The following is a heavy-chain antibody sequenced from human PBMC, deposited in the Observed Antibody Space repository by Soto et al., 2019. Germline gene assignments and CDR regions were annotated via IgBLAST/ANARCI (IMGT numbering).Heavy chain of an antibody. V-gene: IGHV5-10-1*01. CDR2: IDPSDSYT. D-gene: IGHD1-1*01. CDR3: ARHQRLAEQLSAIDS. Sequence: PGEPWKISCAGSGYNFPYVWINWVSLMPGEVREWMGTIDPSDSYTGYRASFQGPVTLSADKSRSTAYLQWSSRKASDTAMYYCARHQRLAEQLSAIDSGGLGTPVTDS. CDR1: GYNFPYVW. J-gene: IGHJ5*01.